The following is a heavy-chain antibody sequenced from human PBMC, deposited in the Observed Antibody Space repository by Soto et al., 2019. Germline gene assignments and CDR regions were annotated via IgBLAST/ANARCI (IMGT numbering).Heavy chain of an antibody. CDR1: GFTFSSYA. Sequence: EVQLLESGGGLVQPGGSLRLSCAASGFTFSSYAMSWVRQAPGKGLEWVSAISGSGGTTYYADSVKGRFTFSRDNSKTTMYLKLNSLRAEDTAVYYWAKTATGWFSAFAIWGQGKMVTVSS. CDR2: ISGSGGTT. CDR3: AKTATGWFSAFAI. D-gene: IGHD6-19*01. J-gene: IGHJ3*02. V-gene: IGHV3-23*01.